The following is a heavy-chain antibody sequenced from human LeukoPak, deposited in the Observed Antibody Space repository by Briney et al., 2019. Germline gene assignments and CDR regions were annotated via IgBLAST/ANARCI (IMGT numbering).Heavy chain of an antibody. V-gene: IGHV1-69*13. CDR2: IIPIFGTA. D-gene: IGHD3-22*01. CDR3: ARRRAYYYDSSGYFRDY. Sequence: ASVKVSCKASGGTFSSYAISWVRQAPGQGLEWMGGIIPIFGTANYAQKFQGRVTITADESTSTAYMELSSLRSEDTAVYYCARRRAYYYDSSGYFRDYWGQGTLVTVSS. CDR1: GGTFSSYA. J-gene: IGHJ4*02.